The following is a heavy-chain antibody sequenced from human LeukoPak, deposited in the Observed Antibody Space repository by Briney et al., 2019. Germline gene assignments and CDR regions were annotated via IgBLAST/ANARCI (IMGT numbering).Heavy chain of an antibody. CDR3: ARYTRNWFDP. D-gene: IGHD2-15*01. Sequence: SETLSLTCTVSGGSISIYYWSWIRQPPGKGLEWIGYIYYSGSANYNPSLKSRVTISVDTSKNQFSLKLSSVTAADTAVYYCARYTRNWFDPWGQGTLVTVSS. V-gene: IGHV4-59*08. CDR2: IYYSGSA. CDR1: GGSISIYY. J-gene: IGHJ5*02.